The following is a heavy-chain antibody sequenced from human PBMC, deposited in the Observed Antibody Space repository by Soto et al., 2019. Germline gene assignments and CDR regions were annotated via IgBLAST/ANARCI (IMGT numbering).Heavy chain of an antibody. J-gene: IGHJ4*02. Sequence: GGSLRLSCAASGFSFSSYAMNWVRQAPGKGLEWVAITSYDGSNKYYADSVKGRFTISRDNSKNRLYLQMNSLRAEDTAVYYCAREGLTYSYDSSGYYFDDWGQGTLVTVSS. D-gene: IGHD3-22*01. V-gene: IGHV3-30-3*01. CDR2: TSYDGSNK. CDR3: AREGLTYSYDSSGYYFDD. CDR1: GFSFSSYA.